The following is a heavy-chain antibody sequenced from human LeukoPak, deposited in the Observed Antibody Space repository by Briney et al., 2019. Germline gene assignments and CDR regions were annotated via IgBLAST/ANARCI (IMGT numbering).Heavy chain of an antibody. J-gene: IGHJ4*02. V-gene: IGHV3-30-3*01. CDR1: GFTFSSYA. CDR3: ARGSVRVGVVTPDFDY. D-gene: IGHD2-21*02. CDR2: ISYDGSNK. Sequence: GGSLRLSCAASGFTFSSYAMHWVRQAPGKGLEWVAVISYDGSNKYYADSVKGRFTISRDNSKNTLYLQMNSLKAEDTAVYYCARGSVRVGVVTPDFDYWGQGTLVTVSS.